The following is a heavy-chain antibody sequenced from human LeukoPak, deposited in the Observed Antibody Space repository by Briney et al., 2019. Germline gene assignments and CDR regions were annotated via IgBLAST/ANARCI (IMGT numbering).Heavy chain of an antibody. J-gene: IGHJ4*02. CDR3: PRGRNYYDSSGYYHRPFDY. V-gene: IGHV3-49*02. CDR2: SRSKAYGGTT. Sequence: WIRQPPGKGLEWVGFSRSKAYGGTTEYAASVKGRFTISRDDSKSIAYLQMNSLKTEDTAVYYCPRGRNYYDSSGYYHRPFDYWGQGTLVTVSS. D-gene: IGHD3-22*01.